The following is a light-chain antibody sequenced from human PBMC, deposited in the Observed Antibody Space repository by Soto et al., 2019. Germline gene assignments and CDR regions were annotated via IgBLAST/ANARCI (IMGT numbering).Light chain of an antibody. CDR1: QNITNN. Sequence: DIPMTQSPSSLSASTXGGDNITCXXSQNITNNLSWYQQKPGKAPNLLIYHASKLAKGVTSRFSGSGSGTDFSFIITSLQREDLATYYCQQYYGLPPLTFGQGTKVDIK. CDR2: HAS. CDR3: QQYYGLPPLT. J-gene: IGKJ1*01. V-gene: IGKV1-33*01.